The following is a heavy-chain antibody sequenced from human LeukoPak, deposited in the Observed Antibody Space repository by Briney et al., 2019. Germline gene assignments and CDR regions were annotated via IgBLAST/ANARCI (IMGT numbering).Heavy chain of an antibody. CDR3: ARHKDYYYSYMDV. CDR1: GDSISTSSYC. V-gene: IGHV4-39*01. Sequence: SETLSLTCSVSGDSISTSSYCWGWIRQPPGKGLEWIGTIYYSGSTYYNPSPTSRVTISVGTSKNQFSLKLSSVTAADTAVYYCARHKDYYYSYMDVWGKGTTVTISS. CDR2: IYYSGST. J-gene: IGHJ6*03.